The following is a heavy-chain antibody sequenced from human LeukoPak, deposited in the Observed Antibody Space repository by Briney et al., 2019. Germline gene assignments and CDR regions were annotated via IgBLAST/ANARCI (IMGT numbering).Heavy chain of an antibody. CDR3: ARCYSGYDLNY. V-gene: IGHV1-8*02. J-gene: IGHJ4*02. D-gene: IGHD5-12*01. CDR1: GYTFTGYY. Sequence: ASVKVSCKASGYTFTGYYMHWVRQATGQGLEWMGWMNPNSGNTGYAQKFQGRVTMTRNTSISTAYMELSSLRSEDTAVYYCARCYSGYDLNYWGQGTLVTVSS. CDR2: MNPNSGNT.